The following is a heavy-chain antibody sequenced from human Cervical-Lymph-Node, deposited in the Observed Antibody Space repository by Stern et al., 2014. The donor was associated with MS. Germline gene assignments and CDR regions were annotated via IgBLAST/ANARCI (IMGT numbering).Heavy chain of an antibody. Sequence: VQLVESGSEVKKPGASVKVSCKASGDTFASYPIHWLRQAPGQGIVWMGIVNPTDGRTTYAQTFKGRVTLTRDTSTRTVYMELSSLRTEDTAMYFCANPLPYANWGQGTRVTVSS. D-gene: IGHD4-17*01. CDR3: ANPLPYAN. CDR2: VNPTDGRT. J-gene: IGHJ1*01. V-gene: IGHV1-46*03. CDR1: GDTFASYP.